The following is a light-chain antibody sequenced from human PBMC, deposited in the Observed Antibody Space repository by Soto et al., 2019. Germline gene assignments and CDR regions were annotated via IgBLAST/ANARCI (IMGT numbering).Light chain of an antibody. V-gene: IGKV1-33*01. CDR3: QQYNDLPR. J-gene: IGKJ3*01. CDR2: DAS. CDR1: QSISKW. Sequence: DIQLTQSPSTLSASVGDRVTMTCRASQSISKWLAWSQQKPGKDPKLLIYDASNLETGVQSRFSGGGSGTDFTLPLSSLRPEEIATYDCQQYNDLPRVGPGTKVDIK.